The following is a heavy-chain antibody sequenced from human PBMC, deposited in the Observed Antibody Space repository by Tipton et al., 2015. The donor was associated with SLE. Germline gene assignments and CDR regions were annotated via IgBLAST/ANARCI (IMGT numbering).Heavy chain of an antibody. CDR3: ARSELGGQYFFDW. V-gene: IGHV3-30*19. Sequence: SLRLSCAASGFTFSSYGMHWVRQAPGKGLEWVAVISYDGSNKYYTDSVKGRVTISRDNSKSTLSLQMDSLTSEDTAVYYCARSELGGQYFFDWWGQGTLVTVSS. CDR2: ISYDGSNK. CDR1: GFTFSSYG. J-gene: IGHJ4*02. D-gene: IGHD3-16*01.